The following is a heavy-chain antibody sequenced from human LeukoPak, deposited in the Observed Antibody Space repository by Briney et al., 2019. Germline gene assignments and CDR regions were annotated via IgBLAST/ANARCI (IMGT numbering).Heavy chain of an antibody. Sequence: ASVKVSCKASGYTFTSYDINWVRQATGQGLEWMGWMNPNSGNTGYAQKFQGRVTMTRNTSISTAYMEPSSLRSEDTAVYYCARGRQLRYFDWLPVGYYYGMDVWGQGTTVTVSS. CDR1: GYTFTSYD. CDR2: MNPNSGNT. CDR3: ARGRQLRYFDWLPVGYYYGMDV. D-gene: IGHD3-9*01. J-gene: IGHJ6*02. V-gene: IGHV1-8*01.